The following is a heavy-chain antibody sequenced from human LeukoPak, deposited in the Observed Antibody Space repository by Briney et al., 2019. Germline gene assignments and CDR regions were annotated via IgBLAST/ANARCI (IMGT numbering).Heavy chain of an antibody. D-gene: IGHD2-2*01. J-gene: IGHJ4*02. CDR3: ARDVAWCCTRASCSYFGF. Sequence: PGGSLRLSCAGSGFDFSQYGIHWVRQAPGKGLDWVASIQYDESKKSYSESVKGRFTVSRDNSKNTVFLQMNRVRAEDTAVYYCARDVAWCCTRASCSYFGFWGQGTLVSVSS. V-gene: IGHV3-30*02. CDR1: GFDFSQYG. CDR2: IQYDESKK.